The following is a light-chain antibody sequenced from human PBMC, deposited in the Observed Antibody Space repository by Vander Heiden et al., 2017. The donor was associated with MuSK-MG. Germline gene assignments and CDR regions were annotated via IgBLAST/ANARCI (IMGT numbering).Light chain of an antibody. CDR1: QSVNTF. CDR2: DAS. J-gene: IGKJ5*01. Sequence: EIVLTQSPGTLSLSPGDRATLSCRASQSVNTFLAWYQQRPGQAPRLLIYDASKRATGTPARSSGSGHRTDFTLTISSREPEDFQVYFCQHRSNWPRFTFGQGTRLETK. CDR3: QHRSNWPRFT. V-gene: IGKV3-11*01.